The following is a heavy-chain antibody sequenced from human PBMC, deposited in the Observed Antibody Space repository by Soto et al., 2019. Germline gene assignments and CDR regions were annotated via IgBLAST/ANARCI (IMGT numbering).Heavy chain of an antibody. CDR1: GYTFTGYY. Sequence: QVQLVQSGAEVKKPGASVKVSCKASGYTFTGYYMHWVRQAPGQGLEWMGWINPNSGGTNYAQKFQGWVTMTRDTSNSTAYMELSRLRSDDTAVYYCARGGEDGDYVSMVGMYWGQGTLVTVSS. CDR2: INPNSGGT. CDR3: ARGGEDGDYVSMVGMY. D-gene: IGHD4-17*01. V-gene: IGHV1-2*04. J-gene: IGHJ4*02.